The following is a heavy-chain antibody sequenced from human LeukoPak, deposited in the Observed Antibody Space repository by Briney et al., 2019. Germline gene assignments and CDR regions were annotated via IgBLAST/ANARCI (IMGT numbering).Heavy chain of an antibody. V-gene: IGHV1-46*01. J-gene: IGHJ5*02. CDR1: GYTFTSYY. CDR2: INPSGGST. CDR3: AREGDVVVVAVPQNWFDP. Sequence: ASVKVSCKASGYTFTSYYMHWVRQAPGQGLEWMGIINPSGGSTSYAQKFQGRVPMTRDTSTSTVYMELSGLRSEDTAVYYCAREGDVVVVAVPQNWFDPWGQGTLVTVSS. D-gene: IGHD2-15*01.